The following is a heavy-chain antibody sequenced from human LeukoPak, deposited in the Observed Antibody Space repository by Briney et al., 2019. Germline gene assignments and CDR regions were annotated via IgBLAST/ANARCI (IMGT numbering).Heavy chain of an antibody. V-gene: IGHV3-64*01. D-gene: IGHD6-13*01. Sequence: GGSLRLSCAASGFTFSSYAMHWVRQAPGKGLEYVSAISSNGGSTYYANSVKGRFTISRDNSKNTLYLQMGSLRAEDTAVYYCAKATSPVHSRNWFDSWGQGTLVTVSS. J-gene: IGHJ5*01. CDR2: ISSNGGST. CDR1: GFTFSSYA. CDR3: AKATSPVHSRNWFDS.